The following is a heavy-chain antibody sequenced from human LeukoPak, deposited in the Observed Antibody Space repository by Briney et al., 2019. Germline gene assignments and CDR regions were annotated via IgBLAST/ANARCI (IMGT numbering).Heavy chain of an antibody. Sequence: GGSLRLSCAASGFTVSSNYMSWVRQAPGKGLEWVSVIYSGGSTYYADSVKGRFTISRDNSQNTLYLQMNSLRAEDTAVYYCARALWFGELLEYYFDYWGQGTLVTVSS. J-gene: IGHJ4*02. CDR2: IYSGGST. D-gene: IGHD3-10*01. CDR3: ARALWFGELLEYYFDY. CDR1: GFTVSSNY. V-gene: IGHV3-66*01.